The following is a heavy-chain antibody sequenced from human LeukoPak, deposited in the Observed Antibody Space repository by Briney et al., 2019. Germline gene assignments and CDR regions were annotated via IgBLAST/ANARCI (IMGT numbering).Heavy chain of an antibody. CDR3: ARDRRRGDGYIDY. V-gene: IGHV3-23*03. D-gene: IGHD3-10*01. CDR2: IYSGGST. CDR1: GFTFTTYA. Sequence: GGSLRLSCAASGFTFTTYAMSWVRQAPGQGLEWVSVIYSGGSTYYADSVKGRFTISRDHSRNTLYLQINSLRAEDTAVYYCARDRRRGDGYIDYWGQGTLVTVSS. J-gene: IGHJ4*02.